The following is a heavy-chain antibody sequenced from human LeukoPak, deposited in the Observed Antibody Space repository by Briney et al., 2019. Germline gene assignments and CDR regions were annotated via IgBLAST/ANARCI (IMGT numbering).Heavy chain of an antibody. J-gene: IGHJ4*02. CDR2: INSDGSST. Sequence: GGSLRLTCAASGFTFSSYWMHWVRQAPGKGLVWVSRINSDGSSTSYADSVKGRFTISRDNAKNTLYLQMNSLRAEDTAVYYCARDPYEYSSGWYLSYWGQGTLVTVSS. D-gene: IGHD6-19*01. CDR3: ARDPYEYSSGWYLSY. V-gene: IGHV3-74*01. CDR1: GFTFSSYW.